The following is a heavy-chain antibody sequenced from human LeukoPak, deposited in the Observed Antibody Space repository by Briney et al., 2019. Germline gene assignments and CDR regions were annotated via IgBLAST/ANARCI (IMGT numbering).Heavy chain of an antibody. J-gene: IGHJ4*02. CDR2: ISGSGGST. CDR1: GFTFSSYA. CDR3: AKDGGSYLWDY. V-gene: IGHV3-23*01. D-gene: IGHD1-26*01. Sequence: GGSLRLSCAASGFTFSSYAMSWVRQAPGKGLEWVSAISGSGGSTYYADSVKGRFTISRDNSKNTLYLQMNSPIAEDTAVYYCAKDGGSYLWDYWGEGTLVAVAS.